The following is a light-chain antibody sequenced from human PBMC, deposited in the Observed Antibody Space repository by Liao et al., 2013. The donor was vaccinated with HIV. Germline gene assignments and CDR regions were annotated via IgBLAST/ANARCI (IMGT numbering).Light chain of an antibody. Sequence: SYELTQPPSVSVAPGKTARITCGGNNIGSTSVHWYQQKPGQAPVLVMYYDSDRPSGIPERFSGSSSGNTATLTISRVEAGDEADYYCQTWDIGTGVFGTGTKVTV. CDR1: NIGSTS. CDR2: YDS. J-gene: IGLJ1*01. CDR3: QTWDIGTGV. V-gene: IGLV3-21*01.